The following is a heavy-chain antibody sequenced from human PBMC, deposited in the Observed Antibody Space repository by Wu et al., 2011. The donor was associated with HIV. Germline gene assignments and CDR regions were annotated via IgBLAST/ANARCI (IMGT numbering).Heavy chain of an antibody. CDR2: INPTDGNT. Sequence: QVQLMQSGAEVKRPGASVKISCTASGFTLTDHYMHWVRQVRGQGLEWMGIINPTDGNTKYEQRFEGRVAMTRDTTNNTVYVELNRLTSDDTATYYCARDWGATVVVYLLDSWGQGTPVTVSS. CDR1: GFTLTDHY. D-gene: IGHD2-15*01. CDR3: ARDWGATVVVYLLDS. J-gene: IGHJ5*01. V-gene: IGHV1-46*01.